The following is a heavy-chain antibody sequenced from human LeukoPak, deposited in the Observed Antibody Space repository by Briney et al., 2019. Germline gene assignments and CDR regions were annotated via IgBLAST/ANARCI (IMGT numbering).Heavy chain of an antibody. J-gene: IGHJ6*02. V-gene: IGHV3-15*07. D-gene: IGHD3-10*01. CDR2: IKSKTDGGTT. Sequence: KTGGSLRLSCAASGFTFSSYWMNWVRQAPGKGLEWVGRIKSKTDGGTTDYAAPVKGRFTISRDDSKNTLYLQMNSLKSEDTAVYYCTTSLVLLWFGESDERNGMDVWGQGTTVTVSS. CDR3: TTSLVLLWFGESDERNGMDV. CDR1: GFTFSSYW.